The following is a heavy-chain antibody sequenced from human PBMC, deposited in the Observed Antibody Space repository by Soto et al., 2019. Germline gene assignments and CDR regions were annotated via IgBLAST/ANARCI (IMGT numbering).Heavy chain of an antibody. D-gene: IGHD6-19*01. J-gene: IGHJ6*02. CDR3: AKSIAVAAHYYYGMDV. Sequence: QVQLVESGGGVVQPGRSLRLSCAATGFTFSNYAIHWVRQPPGKGLEWVAVISYDDGSTKYYADSVKGRFTISRDNSKNTLYLQMNSLRAEDTAVYYCAKSIAVAAHYYYGMDVWGQGTTVTVSS. CDR2: ISYDDGSTK. V-gene: IGHV3-30-3*01. CDR1: GFTFSNYA.